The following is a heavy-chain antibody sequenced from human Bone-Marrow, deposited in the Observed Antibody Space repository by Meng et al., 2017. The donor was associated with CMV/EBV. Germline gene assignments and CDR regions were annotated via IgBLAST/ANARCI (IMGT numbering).Heavy chain of an antibody. CDR2: ISAYNGNT. CDR3: ARDSSSWGVHYYYGMDV. J-gene: IGHJ6*02. D-gene: IGHD6-13*01. Sequence: ASVKVSCKASGYTFTSYGISWVRQAPGQGLEWMGWISAYNGNTNYAQKLQGRVTMTTDTSISTAYMELSRLRSDDTAVYYCARDSSSWGVHYYYGMDVWGQGTTVTVSS. V-gene: IGHV1-18*01. CDR1: GYTFTSYG.